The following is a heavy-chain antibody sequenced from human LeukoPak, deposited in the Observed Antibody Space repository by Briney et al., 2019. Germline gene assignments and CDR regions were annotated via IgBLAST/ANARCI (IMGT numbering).Heavy chain of an antibody. D-gene: IGHD2-2*01. V-gene: IGHV4-38-2*01. CDR2: IYHSGST. CDR3: ARGATGQLLDWFDP. CDR1: GHSISSGYY. J-gene: IGHJ5*02. Sequence: PSETLSLTCAVSGHSISSGYYWGWIRQPPGKGLEWIGSIYHSGSTYYNPSLKSRVTISVDTSKNQFSLKLSSVTAADTAVYYCARGATGQLLDWFDPWGQGTLVTVSS.